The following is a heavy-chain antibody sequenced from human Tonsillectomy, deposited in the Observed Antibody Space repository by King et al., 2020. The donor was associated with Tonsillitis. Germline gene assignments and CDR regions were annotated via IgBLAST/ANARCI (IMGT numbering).Heavy chain of an antibody. D-gene: IGHD5-18*01. J-gene: IGHJ4*02. CDR1: SASISNYY. CDR2: IFYSGYT. V-gene: IGHV4-59*01. CDR3: AAQRGYIYGLDN. Sequence: QLQLQESGPGLVKPSETLSLTCTVSSASISNYYWNWVRQPPGKGLEWIGYIFYSGYTIYNPSLKSRVTISVDTSKNQFSLKLSSVTAADTAVYYCAAQRGYIYGLDNWGQGTLVTVSS.